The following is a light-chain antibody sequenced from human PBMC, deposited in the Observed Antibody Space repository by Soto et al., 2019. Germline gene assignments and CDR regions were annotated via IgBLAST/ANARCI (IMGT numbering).Light chain of an antibody. CDR2: EVS. J-gene: IGLJ2*01. V-gene: IGLV2-8*01. Sequence: QSALTQPPSASGSPGQSVTISCTGSSSDVGGYNYVSWYQQHPGKAPKLMIYEVSKRPSGVPDRLSGSKSGNTASLTVSGLQAEDEADYYCSSYGGSITVVFGGGTQLTVL. CDR3: SSYGGSITVV. CDR1: SSDVGGYNY.